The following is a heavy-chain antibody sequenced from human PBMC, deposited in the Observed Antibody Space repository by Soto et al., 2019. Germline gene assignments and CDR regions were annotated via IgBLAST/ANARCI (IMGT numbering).Heavy chain of an antibody. CDR1: GGSFSGYY. Sequence: SKTLSLTCAVYGGSFSGYYWSWIRQPPGKGLEWIGEINHSGSTNYNPSLKSRVTISVDTSKNQFSLKLSSVTAADTAVYYCATLWGGSGPTPRNYYYYYGMDVWGQGTTVTVSS. J-gene: IGHJ6*02. CDR2: INHSGST. V-gene: IGHV4-34*01. D-gene: IGHD3-10*01. CDR3: ATLWGGSGPTPRNYYYYYGMDV.